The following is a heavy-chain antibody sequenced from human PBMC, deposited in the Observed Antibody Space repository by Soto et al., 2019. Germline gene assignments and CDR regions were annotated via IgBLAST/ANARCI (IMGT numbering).Heavy chain of an antibody. CDR3: ARVYDATLNS. D-gene: IGHD5-12*01. CDR1: GGSINSGAYY. V-gene: IGHV4-39*02. CDR2: IYYSGTT. J-gene: IGHJ5*02. Sequence: QLQLQESGPGLVKPSETLSLTCTVSGGSINSGAYYWGWIRQPPGMGLEWIGSIYYSGTTYYNPSLKSRATISIDTSQNHCSLNLSSVTAADTAVYYCARVYDATLNSWGQGTLVTVSS.